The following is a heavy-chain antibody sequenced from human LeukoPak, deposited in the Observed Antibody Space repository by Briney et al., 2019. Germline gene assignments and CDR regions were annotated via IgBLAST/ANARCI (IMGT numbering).Heavy chain of an antibody. D-gene: IGHD2-2*01. V-gene: IGHV4-30-2*01. Sequence: SETLSLTCAVSGGSISSGGYSWSWIRQPPGKGLEWIGYIYHSGSTYYNPSLKSRVTISVDRSKNQSSLKLSSVTAADTAVYYCARVTMPPGGWGNRRYYFDYWGQGTLVTVSS. CDR1: GGSISSGGYS. CDR3: ARVTMPPGGWGNRRYYFDY. CDR2: IYHSGST. J-gene: IGHJ4*02.